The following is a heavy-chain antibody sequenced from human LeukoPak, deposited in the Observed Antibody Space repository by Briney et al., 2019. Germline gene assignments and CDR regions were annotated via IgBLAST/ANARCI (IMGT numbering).Heavy chain of an antibody. J-gene: IGHJ4*02. V-gene: IGHV3-33*06. CDR3: AKVAGDDSSGYSYYFDY. CDR1: GFTFSSYG. CDR2: ICYDGSTK. Sequence: SGGSLRLSRAASGFTFSSYGMHWVRQAPGKGLEWVAVICYDGSTKYYADSVKGRFTIPRDNSKSTLFLKMNSLRAEDTAVYYCAKVAGDDSSGYSYYFDYWGQGTLVTVSS. D-gene: IGHD3-22*01.